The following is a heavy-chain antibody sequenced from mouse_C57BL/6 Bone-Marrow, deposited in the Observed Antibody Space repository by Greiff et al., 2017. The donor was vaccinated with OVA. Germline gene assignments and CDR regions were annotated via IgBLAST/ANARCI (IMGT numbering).Heavy chain of an antibody. D-gene: IGHD2-10*01. V-gene: IGHV5-6*02. J-gene: IGHJ3*01. CDR2: ISSGGSYP. Sequence: EVKLMESGGDLVKPGGSLKLSCAASGFTFSSYGMSWVRQTPDKRLEWVATISSGGSYPYYPDSVKGRFTISRDNAKNTLYLQMSSLKSEDTAMYYCARRAYYGFAYWGQGTLVTVSA. CDR1: GFTFSSYG. CDR3: ARRAYYGFAY.